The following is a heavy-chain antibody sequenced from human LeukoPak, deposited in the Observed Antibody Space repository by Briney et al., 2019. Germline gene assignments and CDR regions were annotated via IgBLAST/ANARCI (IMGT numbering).Heavy chain of an antibody. CDR2: IFYSGST. CDR3: ARDLGEYDYGDYGWFDP. Sequence: SETLSLTCTVSGGSISGHYWSWIRQSPRKGLEWIGYIFYSGSTNYNPSLKSRMTISVDTSKNQFSLTLRSVTPADTAVYYCARDLGEYDYGDYGWFDPWGQGIRVTVSS. J-gene: IGHJ5*02. D-gene: IGHD4-17*01. CDR1: GGSISGHY. V-gene: IGHV4-59*11.